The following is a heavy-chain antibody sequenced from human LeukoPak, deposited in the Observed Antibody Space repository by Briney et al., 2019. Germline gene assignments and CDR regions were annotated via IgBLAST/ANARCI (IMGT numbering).Heavy chain of an antibody. CDR3: AKIGPIVGDVVYF. V-gene: IGHV3-30*02. Sequence: PGGSLSLSCAASGFTFSSYGLHWVRQAPGKGLEWVAFIRYDATGQYYAGSVTGRFTISRDNSKSMLYLQMNSLRPEDTAMYYCAKIGPIVGDVVYFWGQGTLVTVSS. D-gene: IGHD1-26*01. J-gene: IGHJ4*02. CDR2: IRYDATGQ. CDR1: GFTFSSYG.